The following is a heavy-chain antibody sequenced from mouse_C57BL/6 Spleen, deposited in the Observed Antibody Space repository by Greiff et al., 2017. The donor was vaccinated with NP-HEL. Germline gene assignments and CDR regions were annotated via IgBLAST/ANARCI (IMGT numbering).Heavy chain of an antibody. D-gene: IGHD1-1*01. CDR1: GYTFTSYW. CDR3: AMIITTVVEAYAMDY. CDR2: IHPSDSDT. J-gene: IGHJ4*01. Sequence: VKLQQPGAELVKPGASVKVSCKASGYTFTSYWMHWVKQRPGQGLEWIGRIHPSDSDTNYNQKFKGKATLTVDKSSSTAYMQLSSLTSEDSAVYYCAMIITTVVEAYAMDYWGQGTSVTVSS. V-gene: IGHV1-74*01.